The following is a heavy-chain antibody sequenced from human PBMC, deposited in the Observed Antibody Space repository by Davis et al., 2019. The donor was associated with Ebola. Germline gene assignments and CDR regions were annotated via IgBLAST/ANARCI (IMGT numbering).Heavy chain of an antibody. D-gene: IGHD1-26*01. CDR2: INGDRGRI. CDR3: AKAKFSGSALIGH. J-gene: IGHJ4*02. Sequence: GESLKISCATSGFTFGDYTMHWVRQAPGKGLEWVSFINGDRGRIDYADSAKGRFTISGDNSKNSLYLQMNSLTTEDTALYYCAKAKFSGSALIGHWGQGTLVTVSS. V-gene: IGHV3-43*02. CDR1: GFTFGDYT.